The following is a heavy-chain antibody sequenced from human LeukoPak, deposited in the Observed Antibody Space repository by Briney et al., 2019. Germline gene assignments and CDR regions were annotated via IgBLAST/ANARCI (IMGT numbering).Heavy chain of an antibody. V-gene: IGHV3-15*01. J-gene: IGHJ4*02. CDR3: TTDGYYYDSSGYYPDY. Sequence: GGSLRLSCAASGFTFSNAWMSWVRQAPGKGLEWVGRIKRKTDGGTTDYAAPVKGRFTTSRDDSKNTLYLQMNSLKTEDTAVYYCTTDGYYYDSSGYYPDYWGQGTLVTVSS. CDR1: GFTFSNAW. D-gene: IGHD3-22*01. CDR2: IKRKTDGGTT.